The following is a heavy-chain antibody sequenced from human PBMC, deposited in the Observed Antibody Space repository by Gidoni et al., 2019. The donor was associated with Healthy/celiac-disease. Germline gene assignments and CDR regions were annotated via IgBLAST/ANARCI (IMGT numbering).Heavy chain of an antibody. J-gene: IGHJ4*02. CDR3: ARDQMTTVTTGGGDY. V-gene: IGHV3-30*04. CDR2: ISYDGSNK. Sequence: QVQLVESGGGVVQPGRSLRLSCAASAFTFSSYAMHWVRQAPGKGLEWVAVISYDGSNKYYADSVKGRFTISRDNSKNTLYLQMNSLRAEDTAVYYCARDQMTTVTTGGGDYWGQGTLVTVSS. D-gene: IGHD4-17*01. CDR1: AFTFSSYA.